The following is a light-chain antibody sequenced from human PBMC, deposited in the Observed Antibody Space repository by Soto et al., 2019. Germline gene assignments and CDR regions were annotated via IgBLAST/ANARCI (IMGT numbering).Light chain of an antibody. J-gene: IGKJ1*01. Sequence: EIVMTQSPATQSVSPGERATLSGRDSQSVSSNLAWYQQKPGQAPRLLIYGASTRATGIPARFSGSGSGTEFTLTISSLQSEDFAVYYCQQYNNWRTFGQGTKVEIK. CDR3: QQYNNWRT. V-gene: IGKV3-15*01. CDR1: QSVSSN. CDR2: GAS.